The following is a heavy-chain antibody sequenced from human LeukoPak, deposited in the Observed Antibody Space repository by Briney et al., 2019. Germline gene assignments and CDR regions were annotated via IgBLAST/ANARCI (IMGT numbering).Heavy chain of an antibody. CDR3: ARDDYGVFDAFDV. V-gene: IGHV4-4*08. CDR1: GGSITSHF. Sequence: SETLCLTCTVSGGSITSHFWTWIRQAPGKGLEWVGYVSKSGSTNYNPSLQSRITISVDTSKNQFFLKLTSMTAADTAVYFCARDDYGVFDAFDVWGQGTVVTVSS. CDR2: VSKSGST. D-gene: IGHD3-16*01. J-gene: IGHJ3*01.